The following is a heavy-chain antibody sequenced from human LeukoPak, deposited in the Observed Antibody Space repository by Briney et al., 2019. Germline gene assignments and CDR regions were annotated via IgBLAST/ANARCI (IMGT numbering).Heavy chain of an antibody. J-gene: IGHJ4*02. CDR3: ARDIGRKYKIFDY. V-gene: IGHV3-33*01. CDR2: IWYDGSNK. CDR1: GFTFSSYG. Sequence: GGSLRLSCAASGFTFSSYGMHWVRQAPGRGLEWVAVIWYDGSNKYYADSVKGRFTISRDNFKNTLYLQINGLRAEDTAVYYCARDIGRKYKIFDYWGQGTLVTVSS. D-gene: IGHD1-1*01.